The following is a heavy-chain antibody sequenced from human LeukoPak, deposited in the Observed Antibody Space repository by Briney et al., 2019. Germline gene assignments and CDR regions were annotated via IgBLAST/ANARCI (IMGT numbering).Heavy chain of an antibody. D-gene: IGHD1-26*01. Sequence: GESLKISCKGSGSSFTNYWIGWVRQLPGKGLEWMGIIYPGDSDTRYSPSFQGQVTISADESINTAYLQWSSLKASDTAMYYCVRRRSGTNSDYWGQGTLVTVSS. CDR2: IYPGDSDT. V-gene: IGHV5-51*01. CDR1: GSSFTNYW. CDR3: VRRRSGTNSDY. J-gene: IGHJ4*02.